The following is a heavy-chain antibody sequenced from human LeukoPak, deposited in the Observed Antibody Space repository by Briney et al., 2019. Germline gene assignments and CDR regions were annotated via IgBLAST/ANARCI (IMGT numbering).Heavy chain of an antibody. CDR1: GFTFSSYW. CDR2: IKTDGSIT. CDR3: ARDGDAPMTDFDY. D-gene: IGHD2-21*02. V-gene: IGHV3-74*01. Sequence: HTGGSLRLSCAASGFTFSSYWMCWVRQDPGKGLAWVSCIKTDGSITAYAGSVKGRFTISRDNAKNTLYLQMNSLRADDTAVYYCARDGDAPMTDFDYWGQGTLVTVSS. J-gene: IGHJ4*02.